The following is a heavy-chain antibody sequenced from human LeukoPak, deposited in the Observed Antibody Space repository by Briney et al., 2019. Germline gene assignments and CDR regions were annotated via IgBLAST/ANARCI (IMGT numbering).Heavy chain of an antibody. CDR1: GGSISSYY. CDR2: IYYSGST. J-gene: IGHJ4*02. D-gene: IGHD3-22*01. Sequence: SETLSLTCTVSGGSISSYYWSWIRQPPGKGLEWIGYIYYSGSTNYNPSLKSRVTISLDKSKNQFSLELNSVTAADTAIYYCATHYDRSGYKLDYWGQGTLVTVSS. V-gene: IGHV4-59*12. CDR3: ATHYDRSGYKLDY.